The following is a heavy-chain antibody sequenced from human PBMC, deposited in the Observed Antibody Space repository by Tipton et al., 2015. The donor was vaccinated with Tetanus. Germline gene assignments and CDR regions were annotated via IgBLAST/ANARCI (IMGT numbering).Heavy chain of an antibody. J-gene: IGHJ5*02. CDR1: GGSISGYF. D-gene: IGHD1-14*01. CDR3: ARYNYSSGSRWLDP. Sequence: TLSLTCTVSGGSISGYFWSWIRQPPGEGLEWIGRISYNGNTNYNPSLKSRVTISVDASKNQFSLKLSSVAAADTAVYYCARYNYSSGSRWLDPWGQGTLVIASS. V-gene: IGHV4-59*01. CDR2: ISYNGNT.